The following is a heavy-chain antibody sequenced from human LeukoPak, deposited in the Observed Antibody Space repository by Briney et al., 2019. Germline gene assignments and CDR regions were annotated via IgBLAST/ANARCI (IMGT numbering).Heavy chain of an antibody. D-gene: IGHD6-13*01. CDR2: ITTNGGST. J-gene: IGHJ3*02. V-gene: IGHV3-64*01. CDR3: ATDARSSSWYTDAFDI. Sequence: GGSLRLSCAASGFTFSNYTMHWVRQAPGKGLEYVSTITTNGGSTYYANSVKGRFTISRDISKNTLFLQMDSLRAEDMAVYYCATDARSSSWYTDAFDIWGQGTMVTVSS. CDR1: GFTFSNYT.